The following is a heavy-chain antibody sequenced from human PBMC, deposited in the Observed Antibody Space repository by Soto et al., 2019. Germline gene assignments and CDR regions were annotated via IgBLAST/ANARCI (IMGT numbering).Heavy chain of an antibody. J-gene: IGHJ4*02. CDR2: ISAYNGNT. D-gene: IGHD6-19*01. V-gene: IGHV1-18*01. CDR1: GYTFTSYG. Sequence: QVQLVQSGAEVKKPGASVKVSCKASGYTFTSYGISWVRQAPGQGLEWMGWISAYNGNTKYEQKLQGRVTMTTDTSTSTAYMERMSLRSDDTAVDYCARDLAVAPIDYWGQGTLVTVSS. CDR3: ARDLAVAPIDY.